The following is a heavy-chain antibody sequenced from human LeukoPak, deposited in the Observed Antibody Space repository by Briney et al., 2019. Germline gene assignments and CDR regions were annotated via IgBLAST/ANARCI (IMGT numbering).Heavy chain of an antibody. CDR1: GYTFTGYY. CDR3: TRETGSYHGNDY. D-gene: IGHD1-26*01. V-gene: IGHV1-2*06. CDR2: LNPNNGAT. J-gene: IGHJ4*02. Sequence: ASVKVSCTASGYTFTGYYMHWVRQPPGQGLEWMGRLNPNNGATNYAQKLQGRVTITGDTSISTAYMELSTLRSDDTAVYYCTRETGSYHGNDYWGQGTLVTVSS.